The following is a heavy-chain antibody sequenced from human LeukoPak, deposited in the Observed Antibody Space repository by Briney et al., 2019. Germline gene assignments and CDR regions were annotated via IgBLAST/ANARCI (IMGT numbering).Heavy chain of an antibody. D-gene: IGHD3-10*01. Sequence: GGSLRLSCAASGFTFSSYWMSWVRQAPGKGLEWVANIKQDGSEKYYVDSLKGRFTISRDNAKNSLYLQMNSLTAEDTAIYYCAGRDYYGSGSYYSRFDYWGQGTLVTVSS. CDR2: IKQDGSEK. CDR1: GFTFSSYW. CDR3: AGRDYYGSGSYYSRFDY. V-gene: IGHV3-7*01. J-gene: IGHJ4*02.